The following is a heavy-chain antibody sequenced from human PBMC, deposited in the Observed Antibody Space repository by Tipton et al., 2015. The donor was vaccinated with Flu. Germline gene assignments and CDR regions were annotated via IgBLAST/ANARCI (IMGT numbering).Heavy chain of an antibody. V-gene: IGHV3-30*18. CDR1: GFTFSIYG. Sequence: SLRLSCAASGFTFSIYGMHWVRQAPGKGLEWVAVISYDGINKYYADSVKSRFTISRDNSKNTLFLQIDSLRAGDMAVYYCAKDSRRQPTGGIFYYYYGMDVWGPGTTVAVSS. J-gene: IGHJ6*02. D-gene: IGHD2-15*01. CDR3: AKDSRRQPTGGIFYYYYGMDV. CDR2: ISYDGINK.